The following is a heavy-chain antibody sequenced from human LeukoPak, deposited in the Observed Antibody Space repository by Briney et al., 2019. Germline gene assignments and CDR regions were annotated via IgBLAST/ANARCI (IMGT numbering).Heavy chain of an antibody. CDR3: AREGYYGAFDI. CDR2: IGANSAI. D-gene: IGHD3-10*01. Sequence: GGSLRLSCAASGFTFSDYSMNCVRQAPGKGLEWVSYIGANSAIYYADSVKGRFTISRDNAKNSLSLQMNSLRDDDTAVYYCAREGYYGAFDIWGQGTVVTVSS. J-gene: IGHJ3*02. CDR1: GFTFSDYS. V-gene: IGHV3-48*02.